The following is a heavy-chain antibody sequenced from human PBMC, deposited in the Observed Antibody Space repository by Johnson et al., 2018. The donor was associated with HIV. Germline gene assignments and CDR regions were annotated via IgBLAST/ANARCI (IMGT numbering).Heavy chain of an antibody. CDR3: AKDSFFYDSAFDI. J-gene: IGHJ3*02. V-gene: IGHV3-30*18. Sequence: QVQLVESGGGVVQPGRSLKLSCAASGFTFSSYGMHWVRQAPGKGLEWVAVISYDGSNKYYAESVKGRFTISRDNSKNTLYLQMNSLRAEDTAVYYCAKDSFFYDSAFDIWGQGTMVTVSS. CDR1: GFTFSSYG. CDR2: ISYDGSNK. D-gene: IGHD3-22*01.